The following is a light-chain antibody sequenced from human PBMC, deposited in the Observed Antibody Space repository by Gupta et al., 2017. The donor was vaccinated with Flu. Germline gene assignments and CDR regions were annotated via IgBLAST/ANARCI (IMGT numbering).Light chain of an antibody. CDR3: AAWDETLNGWV. Sequence: QSVLSQPPSASGTPGQRVTTFCSGSSSNIGSNTVNWYQQFPGTAPKLLIFSNNQRPSGVPDRFSGSKSGTTASLAISGVQAEDEAEYYCAAWDETLNGWVFGGGTKLTVL. CDR1: SSNIGSNT. V-gene: IGLV1-44*01. CDR2: SNN. J-gene: IGLJ3*02.